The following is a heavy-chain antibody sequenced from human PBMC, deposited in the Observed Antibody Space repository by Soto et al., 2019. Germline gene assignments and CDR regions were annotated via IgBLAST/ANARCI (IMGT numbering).Heavy chain of an antibody. J-gene: IGHJ4*02. V-gene: IGHV3-74*01. CDR2: INSDATTK. CDR3: ARGTTGWYGYDY. Sequence: EVQLVESGGGLVQPGGSLRLSCVASGFTFRSSWMHWVRQAPGKGLVWVSRINSDATTKNYADYVQGRFTIARDNAENTLYLQMDSLTAEDTSVYYCARGTTGWYGYDYWGQGNLVSVSS. D-gene: IGHD6-19*01. CDR1: GFTFRSSW.